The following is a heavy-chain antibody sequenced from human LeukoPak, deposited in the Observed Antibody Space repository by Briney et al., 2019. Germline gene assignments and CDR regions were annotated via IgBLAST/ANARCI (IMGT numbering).Heavy chain of an antibody. CDR2: IYYSGST. Sequence: SETLSLTCTVSGGSISSGGYYWSWIRQHPGKGLEWIGYIYYSGSTYYNPSLKSRVTISVDTSKNQFSLKLSSVTAADTAVYYCARSDEQQLYNDYWGQGTLVTASS. J-gene: IGHJ4*02. CDR3: ARSDEQQLYNDY. D-gene: IGHD6-13*01. CDR1: GGSISSGGYY. V-gene: IGHV4-31*03.